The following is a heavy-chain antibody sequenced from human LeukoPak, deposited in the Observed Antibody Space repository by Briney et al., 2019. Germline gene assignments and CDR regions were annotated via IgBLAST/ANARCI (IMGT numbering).Heavy chain of an antibody. CDR1: GFPFSSFA. CDR2: ISGGGDNT. J-gene: IGHJ6*03. V-gene: IGHV3-23*01. CDR3: AKFEGALLGNDYMDV. Sequence: GGSLRLSCAASGFPFSSFAMSWVRQAPGKGLEWVSTISGGGDNTYFADSVKGRFTISRDNSKNTLFLQMVSLRAEDTAVYYCAKFEGALLGNDYMDVWGKGTTVTVSS.